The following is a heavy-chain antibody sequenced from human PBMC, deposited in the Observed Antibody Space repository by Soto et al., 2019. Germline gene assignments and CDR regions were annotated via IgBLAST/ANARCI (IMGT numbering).Heavy chain of an antibody. V-gene: IGHV2-26*01. CDR3: ARSTDSSGWYFVDY. CDR1: GFSLSNARMG. D-gene: IGHD6-19*01. CDR2: IFSNDEK. Sequence: QVTLKESGPVMVNPTETLTLTCTVSGFSLSNARMGVSWIRQPPGKALEWLAHIFSNDEKSYSTSLKSRLTISKDTSKSQVVLTMTNMDPVDTATYYCARSTDSSGWYFVDYWGQGTLVTVSS. J-gene: IGHJ4*02.